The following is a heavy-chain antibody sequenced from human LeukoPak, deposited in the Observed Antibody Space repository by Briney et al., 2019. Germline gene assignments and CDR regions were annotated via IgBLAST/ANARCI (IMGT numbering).Heavy chain of an antibody. J-gene: IGHJ3*02. V-gene: IGHV3-48*03. Sequence: GGSLRLSCAASGFTFSNYEMNWVRQAPGKGLEWVSYISSSGSTLYYADSVKGRFTISRDNAKNSLYLQMNILRAEDTAVYYCARYRSDDFGAFDIWGQGTMVTVSS. D-gene: IGHD4/OR15-4a*01. CDR1: GFTFSNYE. CDR3: ARYRSDDFGAFDI. CDR2: ISSSGSTL.